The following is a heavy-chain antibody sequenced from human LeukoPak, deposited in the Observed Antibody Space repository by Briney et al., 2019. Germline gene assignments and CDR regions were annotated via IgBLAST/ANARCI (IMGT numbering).Heavy chain of an antibody. CDR2: ISDGAATT. CDR3: ANLNSGYATDF. Sequence: PGGSLRLSCAASGFTFSNYAMSWVRQAPGKGLEWVSLISDGAATTYYADSVKGRFTISRDNSKNTLYLQMISLRAEDTAVYYCANLNSGYATDFWGQGTLVTVSS. V-gene: IGHV3-23*01. D-gene: IGHD5-12*01. CDR1: GFTFSNYA. J-gene: IGHJ4*02.